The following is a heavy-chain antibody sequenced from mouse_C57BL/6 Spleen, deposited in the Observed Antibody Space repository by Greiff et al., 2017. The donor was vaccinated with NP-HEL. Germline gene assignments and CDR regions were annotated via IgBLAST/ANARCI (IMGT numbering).Heavy chain of an antibody. V-gene: IGHV1-15*01. D-gene: IGHD1-1*01. Sequence: QVQLQQSGAELVRPGASVTLSCKASGYTFTDYEMHWVKQTPVHGLEWIGAIDPETGGTDYNQKFKGKAILTADKSSSTAYMELRSLTSEDSAVYYCTSSYGSRWGFAYWGQGTLVTVSA. CDR3: TSSYGSRWGFAY. J-gene: IGHJ3*01. CDR2: IDPETGGT. CDR1: GYTFTDYE.